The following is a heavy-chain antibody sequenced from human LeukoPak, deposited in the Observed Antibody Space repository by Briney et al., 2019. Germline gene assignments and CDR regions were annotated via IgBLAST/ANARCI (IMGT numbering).Heavy chain of an antibody. J-gene: IGHJ4*02. Sequence: PGGSLRLSCAASGFTFSSYAMSWVRQAPGKGLEWVSLISGSGGDTSYPDSVKGRFTISRDNSKNTLFLQMNSLRVEDAAIYYCAKDAAGPEYWGQGTLVTVSS. CDR1: GFTFSSYA. D-gene: IGHD6-13*01. CDR2: ISGSGGDT. CDR3: AKDAAGPEY. V-gene: IGHV3-23*01.